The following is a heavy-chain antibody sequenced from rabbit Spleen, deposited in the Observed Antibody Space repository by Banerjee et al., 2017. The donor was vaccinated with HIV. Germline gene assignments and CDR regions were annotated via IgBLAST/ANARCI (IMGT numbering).Heavy chain of an antibody. CDR2: INTGSGSA. J-gene: IGHJ4*01. D-gene: IGHD1-1*01. CDR3: ARDLVGVIGWNFYL. CDR1: GFSFSANYY. V-gene: IGHV1S45*01. Sequence: QEQLKESGGGLVQPEGSLTLTCTASGFSFSANYYMCWVRQAPGKGLEWIGCINTGSGSAYYASWVISRFTISKTSSTTVTLRMTSLTAADRAAYFCARDLVGVIGWNFYLWGPGTLVTVS.